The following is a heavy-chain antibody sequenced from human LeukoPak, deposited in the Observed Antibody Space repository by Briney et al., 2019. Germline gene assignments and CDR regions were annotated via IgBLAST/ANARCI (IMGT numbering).Heavy chain of an antibody. J-gene: IGHJ4*02. CDR1: GFTFSSYA. D-gene: IGHD3-22*01. Sequence: GGSLRLSCAASGFTFSSYAMSWVRQAPGKGLEWVSAISGSGGSTYYADSVKGRFTISRDNSKNTLYLQMNSLRAEDTAVYYCAKDLSPPYYYDSSGYPSAFDYWGQGTLVTVSS. CDR2: ISGSGGST. V-gene: IGHV3-23*01. CDR3: AKDLSPPYYYDSSGYPSAFDY.